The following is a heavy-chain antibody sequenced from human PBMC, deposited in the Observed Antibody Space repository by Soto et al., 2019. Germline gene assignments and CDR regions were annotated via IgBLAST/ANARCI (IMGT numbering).Heavy chain of an antibody. V-gene: IGHV1-69*12. D-gene: IGHD3-22*01. Sequence: QVQLVQSGAEVKKPGSSVKVSCKTSGGTFSSYAISWVRQAPGQGLEWMGGIIPMFGTANYAQKFQGRVTITADESTSTAYMELSSLRSEDTAVYYCARSRANYYDSRGYNYSTFDYWGQGTLVTVSS. CDR1: GGTFSSYA. J-gene: IGHJ4*02. CDR2: IIPMFGTA. CDR3: ARSRANYYDSRGYNYSTFDY.